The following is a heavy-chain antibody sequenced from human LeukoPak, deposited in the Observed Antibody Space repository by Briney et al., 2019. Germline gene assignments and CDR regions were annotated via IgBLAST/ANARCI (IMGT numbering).Heavy chain of an antibody. V-gene: IGHV1-18*01. CDR1: GFVFTNYG. CDR3: ASSSWYVGGVIVIPLYY. J-gene: IGHJ4*02. Sequence: ASVKVSCKASGFVFTNYGFTWVRQAPGQGLEWMGWISANDGKTHYSEKHQGRVTMSTDTVTSTAYMELRSLRSDDTAVYYCASSSWYVGGVIVIPLYYWGQGTLVTVSS. D-gene: IGHD3-16*02. CDR2: ISANDGKT.